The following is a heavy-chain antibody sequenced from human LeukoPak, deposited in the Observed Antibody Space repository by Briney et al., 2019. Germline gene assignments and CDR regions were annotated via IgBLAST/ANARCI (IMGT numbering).Heavy chain of an antibody. D-gene: IGHD2-15*01. CDR1: GGSISSSSYY. Sequence: SETLSLTCPVSGGSISSSSYYWGWIRQPPGKGPEWIGSIYYSGSTYYNPSLKSRVTISVDTSKNQFSLKLSSVSAADTAVYYCGRHSCSGGSCCLDPWGQGTLGTVSS. CDR2: IYYSGST. CDR3: GRHSCSGGSCCLDP. J-gene: IGHJ5*02. V-gene: IGHV4-39*01.